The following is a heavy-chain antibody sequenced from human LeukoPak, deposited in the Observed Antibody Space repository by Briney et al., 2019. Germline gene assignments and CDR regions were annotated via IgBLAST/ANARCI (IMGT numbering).Heavy chain of an antibody. D-gene: IGHD1-26*01. J-gene: IGHJ3*02. CDR1: GYSLTELS. CDR2: FDPGDGET. Sequence: ASVKVSCKVSGYSLTELSMHWVRQAPGKGPEWMGRFDPGDGETIYAQKFQGRVTMTEDTSTDTAYMELSSLRSEDTAAYYCATPGVGATTDAFDIWGQGTMVTVSS. CDR3: ATPGVGATTDAFDI. V-gene: IGHV1-24*01.